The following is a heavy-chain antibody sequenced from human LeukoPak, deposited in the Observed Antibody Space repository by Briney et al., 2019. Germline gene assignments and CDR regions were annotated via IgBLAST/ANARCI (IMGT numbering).Heavy chain of an antibody. D-gene: IGHD3-10*01. CDR2: IYPGDSDT. CDR3: ARRLIRTEGYYFDY. Sequence: GESLQISCQGSGYSFTSYWIGWVRQMPGKGLEWMGIIYPGDSDTRYSPSFQGQVTISADKSIITAYLQWSSLKASDTAMYYCARRLIRTEGYYFDYWGQGTLVTVSS. V-gene: IGHV5-51*01. CDR1: GYSFTSYW. J-gene: IGHJ4*02.